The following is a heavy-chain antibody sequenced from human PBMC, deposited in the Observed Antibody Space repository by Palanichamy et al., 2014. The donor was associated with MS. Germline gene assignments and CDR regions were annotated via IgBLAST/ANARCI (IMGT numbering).Heavy chain of an antibody. CDR3: AREAELNWYFDL. D-gene: IGHD1-7*01. CDR2: IWSHGSNK. Sequence: GLEWVAVIWSHGSNKYYAESVKGRFSISRDNSKNTLYLQMNSLRAEDTAVYFCAREAELNWYFDLWGRGALVTVSS. J-gene: IGHJ2*01. V-gene: IGHV3-33*01.